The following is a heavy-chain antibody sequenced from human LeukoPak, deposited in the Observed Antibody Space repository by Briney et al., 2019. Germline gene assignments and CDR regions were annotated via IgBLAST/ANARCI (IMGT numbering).Heavy chain of an antibody. V-gene: IGHV4-61*05. Sequence: SETLSLTCTVSGGSISSSSYYWSWIRQPPGKGLEWIGYLYYSGSTNYSPSLKSRVTISVDTSKNQFSLKLTSVTAADTAVYYCAKGGGDPYYYYAMDVWGQGTTVTVSS. J-gene: IGHJ6*02. D-gene: IGHD2-21*02. CDR1: GGSISSSSYY. CDR3: AKGGGDPYYYYAMDV. CDR2: LYYSGST.